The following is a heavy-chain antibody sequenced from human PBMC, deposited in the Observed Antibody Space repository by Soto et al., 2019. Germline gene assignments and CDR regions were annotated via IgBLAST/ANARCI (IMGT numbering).Heavy chain of an antibody. CDR3: ATSTGAPGNY. J-gene: IGHJ4*02. CDR2: IKQDGSHK. V-gene: IGHV3-7*01. Sequence: GGSLRLRYIASEFTCSNLCVRRARQAPGRGLEWVANIKQDGSHKYYVPSVKGRFTISRDNAKNSLYLQMNSLRAEDAAVYYCATSTGAPGNYWGQGTLVTVSS. CDR1: EFTCSNLC. D-gene: IGHD1-26*01.